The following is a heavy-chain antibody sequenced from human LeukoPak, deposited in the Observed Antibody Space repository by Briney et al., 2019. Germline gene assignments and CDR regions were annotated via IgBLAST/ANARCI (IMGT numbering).Heavy chain of an antibody. V-gene: IGHV3-21*01. CDR3: ARVGYCSSTSCYAFDY. CDR1: GFTFSSYS. CDR2: ISSSSNYI. J-gene: IGHJ4*02. D-gene: IGHD2-2*03. Sequence: GGSLRLSCAASGFTFSSYSMNWVRQAPGKGLEWVSSISSSSNYIYYADSVKGRFTISRDNAKNSLYLQMNSLRAEDTAVYYCARVGYCSSTSCYAFDYWGQGTLVTVSS.